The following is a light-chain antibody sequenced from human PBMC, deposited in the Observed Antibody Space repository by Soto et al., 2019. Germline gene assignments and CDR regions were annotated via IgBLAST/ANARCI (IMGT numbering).Light chain of an antibody. CDR1: SSDVGGYNY. J-gene: IGLJ1*01. Sequence: QSALTQPASVSGSPGQSITISCTGTSSDVGGYNYVSWYQHHPGKAPKLMLYEVTNRPSGVSHRFSGSKSGNTASLTISGLQAEDEADYYCNSYTSASSPFVFGTGTKLTVL. V-gene: IGLV2-14*01. CDR3: NSYTSASSPFV. CDR2: EVT.